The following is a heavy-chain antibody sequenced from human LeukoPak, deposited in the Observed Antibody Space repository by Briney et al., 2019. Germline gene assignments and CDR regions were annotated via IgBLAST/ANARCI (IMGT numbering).Heavy chain of an antibody. D-gene: IGHD3-9*01. CDR3: AKATALLTASVDC. V-gene: IGHV3-23*01. Sequence: GGSLRLSCAASGFTFSDYYMSWIRQAPGKGLEWVSGISGGVGGTYYADSVKGRFTISRDNSKNTLYLQMDSLRAEDTAVYYCAKATALLTASVDCWGQGTLVTVSS. J-gene: IGHJ4*02. CDR1: GFTFSDYY. CDR2: ISGGVGGT.